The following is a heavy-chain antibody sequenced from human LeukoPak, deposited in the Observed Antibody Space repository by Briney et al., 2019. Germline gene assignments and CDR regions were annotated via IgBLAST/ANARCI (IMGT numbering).Heavy chain of an antibody. D-gene: IGHD6-19*01. CDR3: ARVAGSADY. V-gene: IGHV1-8*01. CDR2: MNPNSGYT. CDR1: GYAFTSLD. J-gene: IGHJ4*02. Sequence: ASVKVSCKASGYAFTSLDINCVRQATGQGLEWMGWMNPNSGYTGSAQKFQGRLTMTRDTSISTAYMELTSLTSEDTAMYYCARVAGSADYWGRGTLVTVPS.